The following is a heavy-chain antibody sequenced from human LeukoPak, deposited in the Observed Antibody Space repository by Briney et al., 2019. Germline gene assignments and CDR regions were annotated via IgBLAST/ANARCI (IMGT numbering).Heavy chain of an antibody. J-gene: IGHJ6*04. Sequence: GGSLILSCVDSGLSFNTYAMHWVRQAPGKGLEWEAAISYDGSYTYYRDSVRGRFTISRDNSKNTMYLQMNSLRAEDTAIYYCARALDVWGKGTTVTVSS. CDR1: GLSFNTYA. CDR3: ARALDV. V-gene: IGHV3-30*04. CDR2: ISYDGSYT.